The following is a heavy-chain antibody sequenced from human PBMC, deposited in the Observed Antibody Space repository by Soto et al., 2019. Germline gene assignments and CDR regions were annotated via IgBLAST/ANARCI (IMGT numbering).Heavy chain of an antibody. D-gene: IGHD2-2*01. CDR1: GFTFSSYS. J-gene: IGHJ6*02. CDR2: ISSSSSYI. V-gene: IGHV3-21*01. Sequence: GGSLRLSCAASGFTFSSYSMNWVRQAPGKGLEWVSSISSSSSYIYYADSVKGRFTISRDNAKNSLYLQMNSLRAEDTAVYYCARVPDIVVVPATGYYYYYGMDVWGQGTTVTVSS. CDR3: ARVPDIVVVPATGYYYYYGMDV.